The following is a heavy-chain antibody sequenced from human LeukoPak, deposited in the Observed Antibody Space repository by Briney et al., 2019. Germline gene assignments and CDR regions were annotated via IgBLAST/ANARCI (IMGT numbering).Heavy chain of an antibody. V-gene: IGHV3-15*01. D-gene: IGHD4-17*01. Sequence: TGGSLRLSCAASGFTFDNAWLSGVRQAPGKGLEWVGRIKSKSDGVTTDYAATMKDRFTISRDDSKNTLSLQINSLKSEDTAVYYCATDLPPNYGDFFDYWGQGTPVTVSS. CDR2: IKSKSDGVTT. CDR1: GFTFDNAW. CDR3: ATDLPPNYGDFFDY. J-gene: IGHJ4*02.